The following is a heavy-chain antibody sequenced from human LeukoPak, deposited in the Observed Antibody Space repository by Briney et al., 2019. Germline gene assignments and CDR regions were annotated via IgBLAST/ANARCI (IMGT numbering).Heavy chain of an antibody. V-gene: IGHV3-23*01. CDR2: ISGSGGST. Sequence: GGSLRLSCAASGFTFSSYAMSWVRQAPGKGLEGVSAISGSGGSTYYADSVKGRFTISRDNSKNTLYLQMRSLRAEDTAVYYCAKTLIYYDSSGYYFDYWGQGTLVTVSS. D-gene: IGHD3-22*01. CDR3: AKTLIYYDSSGYYFDY. J-gene: IGHJ4*02. CDR1: GFTFSSYA.